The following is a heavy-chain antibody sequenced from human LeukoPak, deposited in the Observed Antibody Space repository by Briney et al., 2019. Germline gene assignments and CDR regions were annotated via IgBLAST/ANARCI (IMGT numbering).Heavy chain of an antibody. J-gene: IGHJ4*02. CDR2: ISSNGGST. Sequence: PGGSLRLSCAASGFTFSSYAMHWVRQAPGKGLEYVSAISSNGGSTSYANSVKGRFTISRDNSKNTLYLQMGSLRAEDMAVYYCAKGVSSWYKDPFDYWGQGTLVTVSS. CDR3: AKGVSSWYKDPFDY. D-gene: IGHD6-13*01. CDR1: GFTFSSYA. V-gene: IGHV3-64*01.